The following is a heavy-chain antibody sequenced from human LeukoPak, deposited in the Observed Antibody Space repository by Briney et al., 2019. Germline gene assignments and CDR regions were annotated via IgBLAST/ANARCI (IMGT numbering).Heavy chain of an antibody. Sequence: GGSLRLSCAASGFTFSSYAMSWVRQAPGKGLEWVSGISYGGDFKYYADSVKGRFTISRDDSKNTLYLQMNSLRAEDTAVYYCAKDSNTWYYMDVWGKGTTVTVS. CDR3: AKDSNTWYYMDV. CDR2: ISYGGDFK. CDR1: GFTFSSYA. J-gene: IGHJ6*03. D-gene: IGHD6-13*01. V-gene: IGHV3-23*01.